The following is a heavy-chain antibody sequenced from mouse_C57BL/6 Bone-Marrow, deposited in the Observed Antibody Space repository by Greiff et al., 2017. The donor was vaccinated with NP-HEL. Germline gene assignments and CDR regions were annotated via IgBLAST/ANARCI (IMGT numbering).Heavy chain of an antibody. CDR3: ARGNYYGSGAY. CDR1: GYAFSSSW. Sequence: VQVVESGPELVKPGASVKISCKASGYAFSSSWMNWVKQRPGKGLEWIGRIYPGDGDTNYNGKFKGKATLTADKSSSTAYMQLSSLTSEDSAVYFCARGNYYGSGAYWGQGTLVTVSA. V-gene: IGHV1-82*01. J-gene: IGHJ3*01. CDR2: IYPGDGDT. D-gene: IGHD1-1*01.